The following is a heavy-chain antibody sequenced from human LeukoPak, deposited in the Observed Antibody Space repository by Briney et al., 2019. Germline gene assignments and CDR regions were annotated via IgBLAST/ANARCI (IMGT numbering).Heavy chain of an antibody. V-gene: IGHV3-7*01. Sequence: AGGSLRLSCAASGFTFSSYWMSWVRQAPGKGLEWVANIKQDGSEKYYVDSVKGRFTISRDNAKNSLYLQMNSLRAEDTAVYYCARTYNYDSSGYYCHFDYWGQGTLVTVSS. CDR3: ARTYNYDSSGYYCHFDY. CDR2: IKQDGSEK. CDR1: GFTFSSYW. D-gene: IGHD3-22*01. J-gene: IGHJ4*02.